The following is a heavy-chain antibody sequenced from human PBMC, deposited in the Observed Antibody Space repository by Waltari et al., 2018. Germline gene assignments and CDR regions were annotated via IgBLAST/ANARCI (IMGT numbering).Heavy chain of an antibody. J-gene: IGHJ6*02. CDR1: GGSFNVYY. CDR2: ISHSGNI. Sequence: QIQLQQWGAGLLKPSETLSLTCAVYGGSFNVYYWGWIRQAPGKGLEWIGEISHSGNINYKPSLKSRVAISVDTPKNQFSLKVTSVASADTAVYYCARLEDCTGGHCYTANHYAVDVGGRGTTVTVSS. D-gene: IGHD2-15*01. V-gene: IGHV4-34*02. CDR3: ARLEDCTGGHCYTANHYAVDV.